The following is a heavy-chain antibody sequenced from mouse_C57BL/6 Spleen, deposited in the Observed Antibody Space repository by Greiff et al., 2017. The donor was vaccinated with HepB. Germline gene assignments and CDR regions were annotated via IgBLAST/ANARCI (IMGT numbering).Heavy chain of an antibody. V-gene: IGHV3-6*01. CDR1: GYSITSGYY. CDR2: ISYDGSN. Sequence: EVKLMESGPGLVKPSQSLSLTCSVTGYSITSGYYWNWIRQFPGNKLEWMGYISYDGSNNYNPSLKNRISITRDTSKNQFFLKLNSVTTEDTATYYCAREEIYYDYLFAYWGQGTLVTVSA. CDR3: AREEIYYDYLFAY. D-gene: IGHD2-4*01. J-gene: IGHJ3*01.